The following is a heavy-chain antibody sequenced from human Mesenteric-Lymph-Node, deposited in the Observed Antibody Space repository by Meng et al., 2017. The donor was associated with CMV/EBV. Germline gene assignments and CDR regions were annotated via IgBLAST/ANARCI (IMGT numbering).Heavy chain of an antibody. J-gene: IGHJ4*02. CDR2: ISAYNGNT. CDR1: YTFPSYG. Sequence: YTFPSYGISWVRQAPGQGLEWMGWISAYNGNTNYAQKLQGRVTMTTDTSTSTAYMELRSLRSDDTAVYYCATESDFGVGVSIYYFDTWGQGTLVTVSS. D-gene: IGHD3-3*01. V-gene: IGHV1-18*04. CDR3: ATESDFGVGVSIYYFDT.